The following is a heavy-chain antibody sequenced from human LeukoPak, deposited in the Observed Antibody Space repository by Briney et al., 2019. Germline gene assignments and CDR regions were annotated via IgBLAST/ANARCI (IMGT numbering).Heavy chain of an antibody. CDR1: GLSVSNYA. CDR2: FSLSRGRT. V-gene: IGHV3-23*01. Sequence: PGGSLRLSCAASGLSVSNYAMGWVRQAPGKGLEWVSGFSLSRGRTYYADSVKGRFTISRDNSKNTLYLQMNSLRVEDTAVYYCATRDYFDHWGQGTLVTVSS. J-gene: IGHJ4*02. CDR3: ATRDYFDH.